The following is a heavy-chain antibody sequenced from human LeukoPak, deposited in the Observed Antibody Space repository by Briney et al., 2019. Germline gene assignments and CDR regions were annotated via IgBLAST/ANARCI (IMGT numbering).Heavy chain of an antibody. Sequence: GESLRISCKGSGYSFTSYWISWVRQMPGKGLEWMGRIDPSDSYTNYSPSFQGHVTMSADKSISTAYLQRSSLKASDTAIYYCARGSYLTADYWGQGTLVTVSS. CDR3: ARGSYLTADY. CDR1: GYSFTSYW. D-gene: IGHD1-20*01. V-gene: IGHV5-10-1*01. CDR2: IDPSDSYT. J-gene: IGHJ4*02.